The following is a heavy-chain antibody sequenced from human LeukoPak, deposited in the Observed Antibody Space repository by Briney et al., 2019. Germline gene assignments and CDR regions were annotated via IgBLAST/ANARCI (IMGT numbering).Heavy chain of an antibody. J-gene: IGHJ4*02. Sequence: SETLSLTCAVSGGSISSSSSNCWTWVRQPPGKGLEWIGEIYHSGATNYNPSLKSRVTMLLDKSKNQFSLNLNSVTAADTAVYYCARNGGNSDFDYWGQGTLVTVSS. CDR2: IYHSGAT. V-gene: IGHV4-4*02. CDR3: ARNGGNSDFDY. CDR1: GGSISSSSSNC. D-gene: IGHD4-23*01.